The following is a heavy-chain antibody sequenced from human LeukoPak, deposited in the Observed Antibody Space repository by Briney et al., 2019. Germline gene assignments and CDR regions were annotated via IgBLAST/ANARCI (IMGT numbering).Heavy chain of an antibody. D-gene: IGHD6-13*01. CDR2: ISAYNGNT. CDR1: GYTFTSYG. Sequence: ASVKVSCKASGYTFTSYGISWVRQAPGQGLEWMGWISAYNGNTNYAQKLQGRVTMTTDTSTSTAYMELRSLRSDDTAVYYCARGIAAAGTTSHYDLGYWGQGTLVTVSS. V-gene: IGHV1-18*01. J-gene: IGHJ4*02. CDR3: ARGIAAAGTTSHYDLGY.